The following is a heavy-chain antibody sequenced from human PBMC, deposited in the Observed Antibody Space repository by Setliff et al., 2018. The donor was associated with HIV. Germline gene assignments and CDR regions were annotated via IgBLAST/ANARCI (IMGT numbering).Heavy chain of an antibody. Sequence: TLSLTCTVPGGSIRGGSSYGSWIRKPAGKGLEWIGHIHTSGTTYYNPSLKSRITISVDTSKNQFSLKVNSVTAADTAVYYCASPKDRYYYGSGTNVREYYGMDVWGQGTTVTVSS. V-gene: IGHV4-61*09. CDR2: IHTSGTT. J-gene: IGHJ6*02. D-gene: IGHD3-10*01. CDR3: ASPKDRYYYGSGTNVREYYGMDV. CDR1: GGSIRGGSSY.